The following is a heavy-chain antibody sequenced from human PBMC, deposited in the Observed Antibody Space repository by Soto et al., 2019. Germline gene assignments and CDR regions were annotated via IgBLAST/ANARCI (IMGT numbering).Heavy chain of an antibody. CDR3: VRGSSFGSGIYYNVGFFAP. Sequence: GGSLRLSCVASGFPFSSYGMNWVRQAPGKGLEWVAYITTSSGHMYYADSVKGRFTISRDNGRSSLYLQMNTLRAEDTAVYYCVRGSSFGSGIYYNVGFFAPWGQGTLVTVSS. J-gene: IGHJ5*02. CDR1: GFPFSSYG. CDR2: ITTSSGHM. D-gene: IGHD3-10*01. V-gene: IGHV3-48*01.